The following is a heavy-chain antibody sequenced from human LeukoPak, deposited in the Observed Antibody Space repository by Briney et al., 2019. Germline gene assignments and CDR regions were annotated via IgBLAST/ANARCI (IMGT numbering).Heavy chain of an antibody. CDR3: AKSMNHCGGDCYSEPYDY. V-gene: IGHV3-43D*03. D-gene: IGHD2-21*02. Sequence: GGSLRLSCAASGFTFDDYAMHWVRQAPGKGLEWVSLISWDGGSTYYADSVKGRFTISRDNSKNSLYLQMNSLRAEDTALYYCAKSMNHCGGDCYSEPYDYWGQGTLVTVSS. CDR2: ISWDGGST. J-gene: IGHJ4*02. CDR1: GFTFDDYA.